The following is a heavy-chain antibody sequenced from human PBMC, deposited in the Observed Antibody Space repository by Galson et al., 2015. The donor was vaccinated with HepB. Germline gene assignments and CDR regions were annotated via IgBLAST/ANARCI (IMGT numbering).Heavy chain of an antibody. D-gene: IGHD6-19*01. Sequence: SLRLSCAASGFSFSSYAMYWVRQAPGKGLEWVAIISYDGSNRYYPDSVKGRFTISRDNSKKTLYLQMNSLRAEDTAVYYCGRGGLRAVAGTKGDSWGQGTLVNVSS. J-gene: IGHJ4*02. CDR2: ISYDGSNR. V-gene: IGHV3-30-3*01. CDR1: GFSFSSYA. CDR3: GRGGLRAVAGTKGDS.